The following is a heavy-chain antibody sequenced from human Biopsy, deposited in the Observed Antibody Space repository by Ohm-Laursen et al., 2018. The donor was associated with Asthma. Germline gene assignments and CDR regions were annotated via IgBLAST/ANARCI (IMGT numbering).Heavy chain of an antibody. Sequence: GSLRLSCAGSGFSFSDYYMMWIRQAPGKGLEWVAYISSRGSNLYYADSVKGRFTISRDNPKKSVYLQLDSLRVEDTAVYYCARGYSTSWYFGYWGQGTVVTVSS. CDR1: GFSFSDYY. V-gene: IGHV3-11*01. D-gene: IGHD6-13*01. CDR2: ISSRGSNL. J-gene: IGHJ4*02. CDR3: ARGYSTSWYFGY.